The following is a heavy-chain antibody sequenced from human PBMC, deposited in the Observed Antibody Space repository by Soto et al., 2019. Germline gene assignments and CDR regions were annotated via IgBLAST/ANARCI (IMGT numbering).Heavy chain of an antibody. CDR2: IYYSGST. V-gene: IGHV4-61*08. D-gene: IGHD3-10*01. Sequence: SETLSLTCAVSGGSIISCGYSWSWIRQPPGKGLEWIGYIYYSGSTNYNPSLKSRVTISVDTSKNQFSLKLSSVTAADTAVYYCANYGSGSYPLFDPWGQGTLVTVSS. CDR3: ANYGSGSYPLFDP. J-gene: IGHJ5*02. CDR1: GGSIISCGYS.